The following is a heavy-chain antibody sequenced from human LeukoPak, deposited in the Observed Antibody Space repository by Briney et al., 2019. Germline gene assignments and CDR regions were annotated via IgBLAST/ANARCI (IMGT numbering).Heavy chain of an antibody. Sequence: PSETLSLTCAVYGGSFSGYYWSWIRQPPGKGLEWIGEINHSGSTNYNPSLKNRVTISVDTSKNQFSLKLSSVTAADTAVYYCASLEPPYYYDSSGPAEGMDVWGQGTTVTVSS. CDR3: ASLEPPYYYDSSGPAEGMDV. J-gene: IGHJ6*02. D-gene: IGHD3-22*01. CDR1: GGSFSGYY. CDR2: INHSGST. V-gene: IGHV4-34*01.